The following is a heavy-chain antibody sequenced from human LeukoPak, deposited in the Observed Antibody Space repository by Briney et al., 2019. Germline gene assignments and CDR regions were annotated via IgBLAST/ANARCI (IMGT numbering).Heavy chain of an antibody. V-gene: IGHV5-51*01. CDR3: TPGYSYSCD. Sequence: GGSPKISCKGYGYSFTNCWIGWVRPMPGKGLEWMGIIYPGDSDTRYSPSFQGQVTISADKSISTAYLQWSSLKASDIARYDCTPGYSYSCDWGQGTPVTVSS. J-gene: IGHJ1*01. D-gene: IGHD5-18*01. CDR1: GYSFTNCW. CDR2: IYPGDSDT.